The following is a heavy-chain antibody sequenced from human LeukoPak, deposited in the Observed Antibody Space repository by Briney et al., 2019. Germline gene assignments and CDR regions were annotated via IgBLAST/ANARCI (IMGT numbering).Heavy chain of an antibody. CDR1: GYTFTSYD. Sequence: ASVKVSCKASGYTFTSYDINWVRQAPGQGLEWMGIINPSGGSTSYAQKFQGRVTITADESTSTAYMELSSLRSEDTAVYYCARMTNGSFDYWGQGTLVTVSS. CDR3: ARMTNGSFDY. V-gene: IGHV1-46*01. CDR2: INPSGGST. J-gene: IGHJ4*02.